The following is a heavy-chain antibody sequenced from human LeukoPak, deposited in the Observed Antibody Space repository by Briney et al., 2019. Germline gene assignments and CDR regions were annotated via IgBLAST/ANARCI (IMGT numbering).Heavy chain of an antibody. D-gene: IGHD6-13*01. J-gene: IGHJ6*02. V-gene: IGHV3-7*03. CDR2: IKRDGSEK. Sequence: GGSLRLSCAASGFTFSSYWMSWVRQAPGKGLEWVANIKRDGSEKYYVDSVKGRFTISRDNAKNSLYLQMNSLRAEDTAVYYCARDGVSYSSSSNYYYGMDVWGQGTTVTVSS. CDR3: ARDGVSYSSSSNYYYGMDV. CDR1: GFTFSSYW.